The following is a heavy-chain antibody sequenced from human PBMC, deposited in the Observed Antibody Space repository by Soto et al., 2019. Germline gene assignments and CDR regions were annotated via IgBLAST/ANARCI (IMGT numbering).Heavy chain of an antibody. CDR3: ARSLVVPAAMYDY. CDR1: GFTFSSYS. J-gene: IGHJ4*02. Sequence: EVQLVESGGGLVKPGGSLRLSCAASGFTFSSYSMNWVRQAPGKGLEWVSSISSSSSYIYYADSVKGRFTISRDNAKNSLYLQMNSLRAEDTAVYYCARSLVVPAAMYDYWGQGTLVTASS. CDR2: ISSSSSYI. V-gene: IGHV3-21*01. D-gene: IGHD2-2*01.